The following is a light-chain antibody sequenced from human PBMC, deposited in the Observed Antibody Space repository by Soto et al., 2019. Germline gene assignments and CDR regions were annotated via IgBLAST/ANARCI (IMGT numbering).Light chain of an antibody. CDR1: QSIRSW. CDR2: YAY. V-gene: IGKV1-5*01. J-gene: IGKJ4*01. Sequence: DIQMTQSPSILSASVGDRVTITCRAGQSIRSWLAWYQQKPGKAPKLLIYYAYSLESGVPSRFSGRRSGTEFSLTIAVLQPEGFATYDGQQYESYSPLTFGGGTKVDIK. CDR3: QQYESYSPLT.